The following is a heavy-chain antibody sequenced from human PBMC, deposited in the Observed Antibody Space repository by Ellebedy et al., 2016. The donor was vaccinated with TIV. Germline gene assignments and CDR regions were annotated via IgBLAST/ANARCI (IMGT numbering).Heavy chain of an antibody. D-gene: IGHD1-20*01. J-gene: IGHJ3*02. CDR3: ARRITGTYGDDALDI. CDR1: GFTVSYTC. Sequence: GGSLRLSCAASGFTVSYTCMSWVRQAPGKGLEWVSVIHTGGDTYYADSVKGRFTISRDSSQNTLYLQMNSLRAEDTAVYYCARRITGTYGDDALDIWGQGTMVTVSS. V-gene: IGHV3-53*01. CDR2: IHTGGDT.